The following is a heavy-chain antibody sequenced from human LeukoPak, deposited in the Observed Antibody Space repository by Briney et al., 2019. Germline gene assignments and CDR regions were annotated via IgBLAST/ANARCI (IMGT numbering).Heavy chain of an antibody. V-gene: IGHV3-43D*03. CDR1: GFTFDDYA. Sequence: GGSLRLSCAASGFTFDDYAMHWVRQAPGKGLEWVSLISWDGGSTYYAYSVKGRFTISRDNSKNSLYLQMNSLRAEDTALYYCAKDIGQYYYYYMDVWGKGTTVTVSS. J-gene: IGHJ6*03. CDR2: ISWDGGST. CDR3: AKDIGQYYYYYMDV.